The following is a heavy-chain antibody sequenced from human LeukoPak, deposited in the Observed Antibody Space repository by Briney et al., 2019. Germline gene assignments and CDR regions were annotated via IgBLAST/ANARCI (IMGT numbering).Heavy chain of an antibody. J-gene: IGHJ6*03. CDR3: ATPGFPGRYHYMDV. CDR2: INPDSGGT. Sequence: GASVKVSCKASGYTFSGYYMYWVRQAPGQGLEWMGWINPDSGGTNYAQKFQGRVTMTRDTSISTAYMELSRLRSDDTAVYYCATPGFPGRYHYMDVWGKGTTVTVSS. CDR1: GYTFSGYY. V-gene: IGHV1-2*02. D-gene: IGHD7-27*01.